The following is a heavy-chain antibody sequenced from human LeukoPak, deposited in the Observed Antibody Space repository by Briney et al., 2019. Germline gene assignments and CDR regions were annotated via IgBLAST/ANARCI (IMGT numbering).Heavy chain of an antibody. CDR1: GFIFREHW. D-gene: IGHD4-23*01. CDR2: IKEDGSEK. CDR3: VRAGWELDY. Sequence: GGSLTLSCAASGFIFREHWMSWVRQAPGKGLQWVAHIKEDGSEKYYLDSVKGRFTIARDDARTSLYLQMHSLRDEDTALYYCVRAGWELDYWGQGTPVTVSS. J-gene: IGHJ4*02. V-gene: IGHV3-7*01.